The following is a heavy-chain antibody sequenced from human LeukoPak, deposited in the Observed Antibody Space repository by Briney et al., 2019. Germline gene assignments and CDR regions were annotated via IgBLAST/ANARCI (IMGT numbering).Heavy chain of an antibody. V-gene: IGHV6-1*01. J-gene: IGHJ5*02. Sequence: SQTLSLTCAISGDSVSSNSVTWNWIRQSPSRGLEWQGRTYYRSTWYNDYAVSVRGRITVNPDTPKNQFSLHLNSVTPEDTAVYYCARRLTQYDCFDPWGQGILVTVSS. CDR1: GDSVSSNSVT. CDR3: ARRLTQYDCFDP. CDR2: TYYRSTWYN. D-gene: IGHD2-2*01.